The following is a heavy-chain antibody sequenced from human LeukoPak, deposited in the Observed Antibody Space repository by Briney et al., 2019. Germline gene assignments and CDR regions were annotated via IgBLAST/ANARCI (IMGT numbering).Heavy chain of an antibody. V-gene: IGHV4-59*01. CDR1: GGSISSYY. Sequence: RPSETLSLTCTVSGGSISSYYWSWIRQPPGKGLEWIGYIYYSGSTNYNPSLKSRVTISVDTSKNQFSLKLSSVTAADTAVYYCARDYEVTTCFDYWGQGTLVTVSS. J-gene: IGHJ4*02. CDR3: ARDYEVTTCFDY. CDR2: IYYSGST. D-gene: IGHD4-17*01.